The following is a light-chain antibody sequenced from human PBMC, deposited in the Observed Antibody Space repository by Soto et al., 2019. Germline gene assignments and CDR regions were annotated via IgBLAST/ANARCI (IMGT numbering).Light chain of an antibody. CDR2: EVS. J-gene: IGLJ2*01. V-gene: IGLV2-8*01. CDR1: SGDFGGYNY. Sequence: QSALTQFASVSGSPGQSITISCTGTSGDFGGYNYVSWYRQHPGKAPKLMTYEVSKRPSGVPDRFSGSKSGNTASLTVSGLQAEDEADYYCSSYAGSNGVIFGGGTKLTVL. CDR3: SSYAGSNGVI.